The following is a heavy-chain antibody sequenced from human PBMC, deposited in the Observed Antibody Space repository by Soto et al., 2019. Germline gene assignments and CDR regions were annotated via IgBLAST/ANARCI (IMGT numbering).Heavy chain of an antibody. Sequence: GASVKVSCKASGGTFSSYTISWVRQAPGQGLEWMGRIIPILGIANYAQKFQGRVTITADKSTSTAYMELSSLRSEDTAVYYCAREGKEVFLERLFDYWGQGTLVTVSS. V-gene: IGHV1-69*04. CDR2: IIPILGIA. CDR1: GGTFSSYT. D-gene: IGHD1-1*01. CDR3: AREGKEVFLERLFDY. J-gene: IGHJ4*02.